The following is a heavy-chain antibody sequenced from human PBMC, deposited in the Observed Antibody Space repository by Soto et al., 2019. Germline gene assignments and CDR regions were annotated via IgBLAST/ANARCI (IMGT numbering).Heavy chain of an antibody. CDR1: GSSIRSGDYS. D-gene: IGHD4-17*01. CDR2: ISYSGRT. V-gene: IGHV4-30-4*01. J-gene: IGHJ2*01. Sequence: QVQLQESGPGLVKPSQTLSLTCTVSGSSIRSGDYSWNWIRQPPGKGLEWIGYISYSGRTYYNPSLKSRVIISEDTSKNQFSLKLNSVTAADTAVYYCATATSDSGDYHTWWFFDLWGRGTLVTVSS. CDR3: ATATSDSGDYHTWWFFDL.